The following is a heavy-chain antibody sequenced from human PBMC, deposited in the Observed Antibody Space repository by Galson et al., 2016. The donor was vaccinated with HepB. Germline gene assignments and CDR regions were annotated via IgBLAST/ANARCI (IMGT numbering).Heavy chain of an antibody. J-gene: IGHJ4*02. CDR2: IKLDGSET. CDR3: AISTSHYSWGY. Sequence: SLRLSCAGSGFTFSNYWMSWVRQAPGKGLEWVANIKLDGSETFYADSVKGRFTISRDNAENSLYLQMNNLRAEDTAVFYCAISTSHYSWGYWGQGTLVTVSS. D-gene: IGHD2-2*01. V-gene: IGHV3-7*02. CDR1: GFTFSNYW.